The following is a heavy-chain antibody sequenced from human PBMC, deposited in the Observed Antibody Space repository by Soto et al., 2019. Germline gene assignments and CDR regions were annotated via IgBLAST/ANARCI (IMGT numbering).Heavy chain of an antibody. CDR2: ISYDGSNK. Sequence: GGSLRLSCAASGFTFSSYGMHWVRQAPGKGLEWVAVISYDGSNKYYADSVKGRFTISRDNSKNTLYLQMNSLRAEDTAVYYCAKGSDSSTKGYYFDYWGQGTLVTSPQ. CDR3: AKGSDSSTKGYYFDY. D-gene: IGHD3-22*01. J-gene: IGHJ4*02. CDR1: GFTFSSYG. V-gene: IGHV3-30*18.